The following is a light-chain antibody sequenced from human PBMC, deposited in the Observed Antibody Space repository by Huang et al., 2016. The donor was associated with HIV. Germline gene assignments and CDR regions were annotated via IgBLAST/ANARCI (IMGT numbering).Light chain of an antibody. CDR1: QSVATQ. V-gene: IGKV3-15*01. CDR2: GAS. CDR3: QQYNTSPTT. Sequence: EIIMTQFPATLSLSPGERATLSCRASQSVATQSAWYQQKPGQAPRLLIFGASNRATGVPDRFSGSGCGTEFTLTISSLQSEDFAVYYCQQYNTSPTTFGPGTRVDVK. J-gene: IGKJ3*01.